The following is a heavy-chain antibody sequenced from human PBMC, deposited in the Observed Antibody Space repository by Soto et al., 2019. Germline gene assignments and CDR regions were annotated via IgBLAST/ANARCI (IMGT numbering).Heavy chain of an antibody. CDR1: GGSISSGGYY. CDR2: IYYSGST. CDR3: ARGSGPPSNDVDY. D-gene: IGHD3-10*01. Sequence: QVQLQESGPGLVKPSQTLSLTCTVSGGSISSGGYYWSWIRQHPGKGLEWIGYIYYSGSTYYNPSLKSRVTISVETSKNPFSLKLSSVTAADTAVYYCARGSGPPSNDVDYWGQGTLVTVSS. V-gene: IGHV4-31*03. J-gene: IGHJ4*02.